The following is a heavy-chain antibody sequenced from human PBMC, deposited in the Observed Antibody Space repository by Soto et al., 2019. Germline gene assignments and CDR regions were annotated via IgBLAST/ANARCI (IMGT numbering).Heavy chain of an antibody. CDR1: GYTFTRSG. CDR2: ISTYNGDT. J-gene: IGHJ6*02. V-gene: IGHV1-18*01. Sequence: QVQLVQSGAEVKKPGASVKVSCKASGYTFTRSGIIWVRQAPGQEREWMGWISTYNGDTNYAQTFQGRVTMTTDTSTSTVHMEVRSLRSDDTAVYYCASEGVAPYYYYGMDVWGQGTPVTVSS. CDR3: ASEGVAPYYYYGMDV. D-gene: IGHD5-12*01.